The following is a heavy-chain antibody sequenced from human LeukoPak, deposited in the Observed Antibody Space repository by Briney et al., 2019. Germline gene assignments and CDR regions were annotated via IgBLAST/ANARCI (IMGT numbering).Heavy chain of an antibody. D-gene: IGHD3-10*01. CDR1: GFTFSSYG. Sequence: GGSLRLSCAASGFTFSSYGMHWVRQAPGKGLEWVAVIWYGGSNKYYADSVKGRFTISRDNAKNSLYLQMNSLRAEDTALYYCAKDHYYGSGSYYNGGYFDYWGQGTLVTVSS. V-gene: IGHV3-33*03. CDR3: AKDHYYGSGSYYNGGYFDY. J-gene: IGHJ4*02. CDR2: IWYGGSNK.